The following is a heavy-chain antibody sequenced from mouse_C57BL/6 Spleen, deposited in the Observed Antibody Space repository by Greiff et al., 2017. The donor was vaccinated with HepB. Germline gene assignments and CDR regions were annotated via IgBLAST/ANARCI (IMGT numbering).Heavy chain of an antibody. CDR2: ISSGGDYI. V-gene: IGHV5-9-1*02. CDR1: GFTFSSYA. D-gene: IGHD1-1*01. J-gene: IGHJ4*01. Sequence: EVKLVESGEGLVKPGGSLKLSCAASGFTFSSYAMSWVRQTPEKRLEWVAYISSGGDYIYYAATVKGRFTISRDNARNTLYLQMSSLKSEDTAMYYCTRVNLLRSGGYAMDYWGQGTSVTVSS. CDR3: TRVNLLRSGGYAMDY.